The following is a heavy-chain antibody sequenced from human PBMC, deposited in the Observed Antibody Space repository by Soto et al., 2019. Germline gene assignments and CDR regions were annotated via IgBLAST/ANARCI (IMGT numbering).Heavy chain of an antibody. CDR2: IHSDGSST. V-gene: IGHV3-74*01. CDR1: GFTLSSYW. Sequence: EVQLVESGGGLVQPGGSLRLSCAVSGFTLSSYWMHWVRQAPGKGLVWVSRIHSDGSSTSYADSAKGRFTNSRDNAKNTLYLQMNSLRAEDTAVYYCARGGGYSDGVIDYWGQGTLVTVSS. CDR3: ARGGGYSDGVIDY. J-gene: IGHJ4*02. D-gene: IGHD5-18*01.